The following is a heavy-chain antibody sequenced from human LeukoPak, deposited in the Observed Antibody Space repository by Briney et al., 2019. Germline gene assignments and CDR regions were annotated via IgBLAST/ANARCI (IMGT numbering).Heavy chain of an antibody. CDR1: GGTFSSYA. Sequence: SVKVSCKASGGTFSSYAISWVRQAPRQGPEWMGRIIPILGIANYAQKFQGRVTITADKSTSTAYMELSSLRSEDTAVYYCARAWDYYDSSGYLPTDYWGQGTLVTVSS. CDR2: IIPILGIA. CDR3: ARAWDYYDSSGYLPTDY. D-gene: IGHD3-22*01. J-gene: IGHJ4*02. V-gene: IGHV1-69*04.